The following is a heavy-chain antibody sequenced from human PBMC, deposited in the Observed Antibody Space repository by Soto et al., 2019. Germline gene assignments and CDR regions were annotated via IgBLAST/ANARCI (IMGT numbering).Heavy chain of an antibody. CDR2: INPSGGST. CDR1: GYTFTSYY. D-gene: IGHD6-13*01. V-gene: IGHV1-46*01. Sequence: ASGKVSCKASGYTFTSYYMHWVRQAPGQGLEWMGIINPSGGSTSYAQKFQGRVTMTRDTSTSTVYMELSSLRSEDTAVYYCARNPHSSSWPHYIDVWGQVTTVTVSS. CDR3: ARNPHSSSWPHYIDV. J-gene: IGHJ6*02.